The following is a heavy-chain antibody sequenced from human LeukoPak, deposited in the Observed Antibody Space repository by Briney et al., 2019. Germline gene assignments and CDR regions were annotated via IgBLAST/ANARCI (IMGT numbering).Heavy chain of an antibody. J-gene: IGHJ5*02. V-gene: IGHV4-39*01. Sequence: PSETLSLTCTVTDGSINSTSSYWGWVRQPPGKGLEWIGSIDYSGSTSYNPSLKSRVTISVDTSKNKVSLRLSSVTAADTAVYYCARRVFRWLRNWFDPWGQGTLVTVSS. CDR2: IDYSGST. CDR1: DGSINSTSSY. D-gene: IGHD6-19*01. CDR3: ARRVFRWLRNWFDP.